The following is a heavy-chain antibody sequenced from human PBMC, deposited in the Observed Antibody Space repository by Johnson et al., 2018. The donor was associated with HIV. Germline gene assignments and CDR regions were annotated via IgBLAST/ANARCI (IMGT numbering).Heavy chain of an antibody. J-gene: IGHJ3*02. CDR3: ASYCSGGSCYRRSPSDAFDI. CDR1: GFTFISYS. V-gene: IGHV3-30-3*01. D-gene: IGHD2-15*01. CDR2: ISYDGSNK. Sequence: QVQLVESGGGVVQPGRSLRLSCAASGFTFISYSMHWVRQAPGKGLEWVAVISYDGSNKYYADSVKGRFTISRDNSKNTLYLQMNSLRAEDTAVYYCASYCSGGSCYRRSPSDAFDIWGQGTMVTVSS.